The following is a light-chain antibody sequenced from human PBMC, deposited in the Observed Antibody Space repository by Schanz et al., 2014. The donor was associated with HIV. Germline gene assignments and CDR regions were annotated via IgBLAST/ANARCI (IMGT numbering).Light chain of an antibody. Sequence: QSVLTQPASVSGSPGQSITISCTGTSSDVGGYNYVSWYQQHPGEAPKLMIYDVNYRPSGISNRFSGSKSGNTASLTVSGLQADDEADYYCSSYAGSTVFGGGTKLTVL. J-gene: IGLJ2*01. V-gene: IGLV2-14*03. CDR1: SSDVGGYNY. CDR2: DVN. CDR3: SSYAGSTV.